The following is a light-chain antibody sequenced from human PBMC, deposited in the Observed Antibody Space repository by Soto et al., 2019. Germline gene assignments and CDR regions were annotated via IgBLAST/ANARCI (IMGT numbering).Light chain of an antibody. CDR1: SSDVGTYHL. CDR2: EVS. CDR3: CSYARGTSYV. V-gene: IGLV2-23*02. Sequence: QSVLTQPASVSGSPGQSITISCTGTSSDVGTYHLVSWHQQHPGKAPKLVIYEVSKRPSGVSTRFSGSKSGNTASLTISGLQAEDEGDYNCCSYARGTSYVFGTGTNSPS. J-gene: IGLJ1*01.